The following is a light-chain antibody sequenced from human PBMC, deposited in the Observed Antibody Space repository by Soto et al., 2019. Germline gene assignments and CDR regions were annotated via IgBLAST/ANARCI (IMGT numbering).Light chain of an antibody. CDR1: QPIGNY. J-gene: IGKJ5*01. CDR3: QQTQAVPLT. V-gene: IGKV1-39*01. CDR2: AAS. Sequence: DVQMTQSPSSLSASVGDSVTVXXRSSQPIGNYLNWYQQKPGEAPKLXIFAASSLRSGVPSRFSGSGDGTDFTLTINNLHPEDSATYYCQQTQAVPLTFGQGTRLDIK.